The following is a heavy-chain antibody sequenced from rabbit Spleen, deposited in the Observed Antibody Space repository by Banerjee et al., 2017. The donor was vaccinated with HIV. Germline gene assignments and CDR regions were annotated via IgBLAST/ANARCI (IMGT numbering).Heavy chain of an antibody. J-gene: IGHJ6*01. CDR3: ARDTGSSFSSYGMDL. V-gene: IGHV1S40*01. CDR2: AYAGSSGST. D-gene: IGHD8-1*01. CDR1: GFSFNSGYD. Sequence: QSLEESGGGLVKPGASLTLTCKASGFSFNSGYDMCWVRQAPGKGLEWVACAYAGSSGSTYSATWAKGRFTISKSSSTTVTLQMTSLTVADTATYFCARDTGSSFSSYGMDLWAQAPSSPS.